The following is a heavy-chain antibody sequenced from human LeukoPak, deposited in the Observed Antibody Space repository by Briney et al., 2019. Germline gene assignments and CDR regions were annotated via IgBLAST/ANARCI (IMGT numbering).Heavy chain of an antibody. D-gene: IGHD1-26*01. CDR2: IIPILGIA. V-gene: IGHV1-69*04. CDR3: AVVGATSGSDY. J-gene: IGHJ4*02. CDR1: GGTFSSYA. Sequence: ASVKVSCKASGGTFSSYATSWVRQAPGQGLEWMGRIIPILGIANYAQKFQGRVTITADKSTSTAYMELSSLRSEDTAVYYCAVVGATSGSDYWGQGTLVTVSS.